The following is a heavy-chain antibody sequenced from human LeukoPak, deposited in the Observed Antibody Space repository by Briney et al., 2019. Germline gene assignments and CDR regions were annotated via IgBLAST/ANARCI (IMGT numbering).Heavy chain of an antibody. Sequence: GASEKVSCKASGYTFTSYDINWVRQATGQGLEWMGWMNPNSGNTGYAQKFQGRVTMTRNTSISTAYMELSSLRSEDTAVYYCARRGFITMVRGVTQYYYYYYMDVWGKGTTVTISS. CDR3: ARRGFITMVRGVTQYYYYYYMDV. J-gene: IGHJ6*03. D-gene: IGHD3-10*01. CDR2: MNPNSGNT. CDR1: GYTFTSYD. V-gene: IGHV1-8*01.